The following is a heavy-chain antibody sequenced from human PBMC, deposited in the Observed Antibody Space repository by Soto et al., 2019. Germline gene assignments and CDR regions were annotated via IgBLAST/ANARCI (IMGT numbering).Heavy chain of an antibody. CDR3: AKDPLGGYQDS. CDR1: GYTFTSFG. Sequence: ASVKVSCKASGYTFTSFGITWVRQALGQGLEWLGWSSPYNGNTHYVQKFQGRVTMTTDTSTSTAYMELRSLRSDDTAVYYCAKDPLGGYQDSWGQGTLVPVPS. J-gene: IGHJ4*02. D-gene: IGHD2-2*01. CDR2: SSPYNGNT. V-gene: IGHV1-18*01.